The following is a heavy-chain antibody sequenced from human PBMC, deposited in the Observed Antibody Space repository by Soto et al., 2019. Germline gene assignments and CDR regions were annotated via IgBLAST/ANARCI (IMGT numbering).Heavy chain of an antibody. D-gene: IGHD6-19*01. CDR2: IYPGDSDT. Sequence: LGESLKISCKGSRDNFNSYWIAWVRQMPGKGLEWMGIIYPGDSDTKYSPSFQGQFTFSADKSISTAYLQWNSLKASDTAMYYCARLYHSSGWQDVCGQGTTVTVSS. V-gene: IGHV5-51*01. CDR3: ARLYHSSGWQDV. CDR1: RDNFNSYW. J-gene: IGHJ6*02.